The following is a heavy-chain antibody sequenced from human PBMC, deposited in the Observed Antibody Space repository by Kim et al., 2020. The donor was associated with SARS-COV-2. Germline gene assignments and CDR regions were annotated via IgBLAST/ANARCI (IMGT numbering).Heavy chain of an antibody. D-gene: IGHD1-26*01. CDR1: GFTFSNYA. Sequence: GGSLRLSCAASGFTFSNYAMSWVRQAPGKGLEWVSSITDTGDDRNYADSVKGRFAISRDNSKNTLYLEMNNLRAEDTAIYYCAKRYGSNWGWFDSWGQGTLVTVSS. CDR3: AKRYGSNWGWFDS. CDR2: ITDTGDDR. J-gene: IGHJ5*01. V-gene: IGHV3-23*01.